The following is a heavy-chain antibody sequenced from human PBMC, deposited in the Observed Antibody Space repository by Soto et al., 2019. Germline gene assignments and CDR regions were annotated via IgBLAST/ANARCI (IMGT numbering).Heavy chain of an antibody. V-gene: IGHV5-51*01. Sequence: GESLKISCTGSGFIFSTYWIAWVRQMPGKGLEWMGIIYPGDSDTRYSPSFQGQVTISADKSISTAYLQWSSLEATDTAMYYCARQGGAEVGSTKYYYGMDVWGQGTTDT. CDR1: GFIFSTYW. CDR2: IYPGDSDT. CDR3: ARQGGAEVGSTKYYYGMDV. J-gene: IGHJ6*02. D-gene: IGHD1-26*01.